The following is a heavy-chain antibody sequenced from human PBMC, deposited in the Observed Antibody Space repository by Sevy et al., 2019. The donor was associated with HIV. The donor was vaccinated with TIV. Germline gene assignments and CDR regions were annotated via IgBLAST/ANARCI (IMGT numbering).Heavy chain of an antibody. CDR1: GFTFSSYD. D-gene: IGHD3-3*01. V-gene: IGHV3-23*01. CDR3: AKTIFRVAQVFDI. J-gene: IGHJ3*02. CDR2: IRGSGGGT. Sequence: GGSLRLSCAASGFTFSSYDMSWVRQAPGKGLEWVSGIRGSGGGTYYADSVKGRFSISRDDSKNMLFVQMNSLRAEDTAVYYCAKTIFRVAQVFDIWGQGTMVTVSS.